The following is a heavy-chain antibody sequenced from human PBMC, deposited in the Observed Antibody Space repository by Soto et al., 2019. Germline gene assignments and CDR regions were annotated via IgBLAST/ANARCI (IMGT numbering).Heavy chain of an antibody. CDR3: ARPKGAAYSAFDI. J-gene: IGHJ3*02. CDR1: GFTFGRHW. V-gene: IGHV3-74*01. D-gene: IGHD2-21*01. CDR2: VNPEATIT. Sequence: EVQLVESGGGLVQPGGSLRLSCAASGFTFGRHWMHWIRQTPGEGLVSISRVNPEATITDYADSVRGRFTISRDNAKSTMDLEMHSLTAEDTGVYYCARPKGAAYSAFDIWGPGTKVTVSS.